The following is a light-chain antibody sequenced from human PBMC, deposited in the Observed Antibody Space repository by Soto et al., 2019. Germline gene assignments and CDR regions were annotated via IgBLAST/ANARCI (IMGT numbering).Light chain of an antibody. CDR2: DAY. CDR1: QSVGHMF. CDR3: QQYGSSRT. V-gene: IGKV3-20*01. Sequence: IGFTPSPNNPVYSPRDRAPPSCRASQSVGHMFLAWFQQKPGQAPRLLIFDAYRRATGIPDRFSGSGSGTNFALTISRLEPEDFAVYYCQQYGSSRTFGQGTKVDIK. J-gene: IGKJ1*01.